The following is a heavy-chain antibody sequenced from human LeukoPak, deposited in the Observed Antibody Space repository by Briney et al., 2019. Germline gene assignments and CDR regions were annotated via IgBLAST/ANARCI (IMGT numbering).Heavy chain of an antibody. Sequence: GGSLRLSCAAFGFTFSSNSMNWVRQAPGKGLEWVSYISSSSSTIYYADSVKGRFTISRDNSKNTLYLQMNSLRAEDTAVYYCARGLDDSSGYYDAFDIWGQGTMVTVSS. D-gene: IGHD3-22*01. CDR3: ARGLDDSSGYYDAFDI. CDR1: GFTFSSNS. V-gene: IGHV3-48*01. J-gene: IGHJ3*02. CDR2: ISSSSSTI.